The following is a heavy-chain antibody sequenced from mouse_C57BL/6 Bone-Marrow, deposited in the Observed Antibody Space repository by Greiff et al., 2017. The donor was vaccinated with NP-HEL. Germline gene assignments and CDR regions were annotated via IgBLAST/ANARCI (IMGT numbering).Heavy chain of an antibody. CDR2: INPSNGGT. D-gene: IGHD2-3*01. CDR3: ARKARDGYPWFAY. V-gene: IGHV1-53*01. CDR1: GYTFTSYW. Sequence: VQLQQPGTELVKPGASVKLSCKASGYTFTSYWMHWVKQRPGQGLEWIGNINPSNGGTNYNEKFKSKATLTVDKSSSTAYMQLSSLTSEDSAVYYCARKARDGYPWFAYWGQGTLVTVSA. J-gene: IGHJ3*01.